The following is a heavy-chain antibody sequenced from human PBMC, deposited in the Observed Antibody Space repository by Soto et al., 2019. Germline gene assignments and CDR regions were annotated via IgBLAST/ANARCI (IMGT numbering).Heavy chain of an antibody. CDR1: GYTLTGYY. J-gene: IGHJ6*02. CDR2: INPNSVGT. Sequence: ASVKVSCKASGYTLTGYYIHWVRQAPGQGLEWMGWINPNSVGTNYAQKFQGWVTMTRGTSISTVYMELRRLRSDDTAVYYCATSAPTEYYSYYYGMDVWGQGTTVTVSS. CDR3: ATSAPTEYYSYYYGMDV. V-gene: IGHV1-2*04.